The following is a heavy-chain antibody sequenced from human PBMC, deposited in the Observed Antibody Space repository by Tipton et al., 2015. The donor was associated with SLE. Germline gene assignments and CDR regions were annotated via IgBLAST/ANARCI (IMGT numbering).Heavy chain of an antibody. CDR3: ATSRVATTFYFDY. J-gene: IGHJ4*02. V-gene: IGHV4-34*01. CDR2: INHSGST. CDR1: GGSISNNY. D-gene: IGHD5-12*01. Sequence: TLSLTCSVSGGSISNNYWMWIRQPPGKGLEWIGEINHSGSTNYNPSLKSRVTISVDTSKNQFSLKLSSVTAADTAVYYCATSRVATTFYFDYWGQGTLVTVSS.